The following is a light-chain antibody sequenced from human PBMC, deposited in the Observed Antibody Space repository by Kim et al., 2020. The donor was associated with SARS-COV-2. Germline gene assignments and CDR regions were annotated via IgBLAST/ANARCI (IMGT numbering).Light chain of an antibody. CDR3: QQSYITPPD. CDR2: VTS. CDR1: QSIANH. J-gene: IGKJ5*01. Sequence: ASVGDRVTITCRASQSIANHLNWYQQKPGKAPKLLIYVTSTLQCGVPSRFSGSGSGTDFTLTISSLQPEDFATYYCQQSYITPPDFGPGTRLEIK. V-gene: IGKV1-39*01.